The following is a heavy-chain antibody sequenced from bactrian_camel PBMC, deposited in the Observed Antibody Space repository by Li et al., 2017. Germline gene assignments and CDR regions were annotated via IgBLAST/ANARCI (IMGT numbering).Heavy chain of an antibody. J-gene: IGHJ4*01. V-gene: IGHV3S53*01. CDR2: VDRDGRI. D-gene: IGHD3*01. CDR1: EFTFSRNC. Sequence: HVQLVESGGGSVQAGGSLRLSCVATEFTFSRNCMGWFRQAPGKEREEVATVDRDGRISVANSVKGRFTISKDNVKNTLYLQMNSLKTEDTAMYYCAADPYMTCIPSNVPRFDFLGQGTQVTVS.